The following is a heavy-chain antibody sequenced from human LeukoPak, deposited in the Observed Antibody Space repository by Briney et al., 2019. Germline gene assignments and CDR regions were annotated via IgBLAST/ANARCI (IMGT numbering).Heavy chain of an antibody. CDR3: ARVDAGNYDY. D-gene: IGHD1-26*01. Sequence: PGGSLRLSCVTSGFRFSSYVMSWVRQAPGKGLEYVSSIDGTDGGSYYAESVKGRFTISRDNSKNTLFLQMNSLRVEDTAVYYCARVDAGNYDYWGQGTLLTVSS. CDR2: IDGTDGGS. V-gene: IGHV3-23*01. CDR1: GFRFSSYV. J-gene: IGHJ4*02.